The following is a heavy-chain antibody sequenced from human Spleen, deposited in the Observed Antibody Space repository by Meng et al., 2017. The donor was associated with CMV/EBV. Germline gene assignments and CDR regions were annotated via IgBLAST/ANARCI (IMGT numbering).Heavy chain of an antibody. CDR1: GFTFSSYA. D-gene: IGHD2-21*01. CDR3: ARDQGYCGGDCYWGVDC. Sequence: GGSLRLSCAASGFTFSSYAMHWVRQAPGKGLEWVAVISYDGSNKYYADSVKGRFTISRDNSKNTLYLQMNSLRAEDTAVYYCARDQGYCGGDCYWGVDCWGQGTLVTVSS. J-gene: IGHJ4*02. V-gene: IGHV3-30-3*01. CDR2: ISYDGSNK.